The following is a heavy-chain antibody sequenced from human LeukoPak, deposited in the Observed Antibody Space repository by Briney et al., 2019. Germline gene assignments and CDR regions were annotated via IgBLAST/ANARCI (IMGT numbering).Heavy chain of an antibody. CDR1: GFTFSSNS. Sequence: GGSLRLSCAASGFTFSSNSMNWVRQAPGKGLEWVSSISSSSSYIYYADSVKGRFTISRDNAKNSLYLQMNSLRAEDTAVYYCARERERRIAVAGIDYWGQGTLVTVSS. J-gene: IGHJ4*02. CDR2: ISSSSSYI. CDR3: ARERERRIAVAGIDY. D-gene: IGHD6-19*01. V-gene: IGHV3-21*04.